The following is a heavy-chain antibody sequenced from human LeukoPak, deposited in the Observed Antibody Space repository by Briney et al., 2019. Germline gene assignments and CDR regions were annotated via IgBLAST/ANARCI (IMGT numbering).Heavy chain of an antibody. CDR3: ARAWRDFGVSTGWFDP. V-gene: IGHV3-23*01. CDR2: ISGSGDST. J-gene: IGHJ5*02. CDR1: GFTFSSYA. Sequence: PGGSLRLSCAASGFTFSSYAMSWVRQAPGKGLEWVSGISGSGDSTYYADSVKGRFTISRDNSKNTLYLQMNSLRAEDTAVYYCARAWRDFGVSTGWFDPWGQGTLVTVSS. D-gene: IGHD3-3*01.